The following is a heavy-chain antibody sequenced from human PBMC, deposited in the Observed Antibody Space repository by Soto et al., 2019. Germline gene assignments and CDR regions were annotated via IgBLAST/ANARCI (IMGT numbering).Heavy chain of an antibody. V-gene: IGHV3-33*01. Sequence: GGSLRLSCAASGFTFSSYGMHWVRQAPGKGLEWVAVIWYDGSNKYYADSVKGRFTISRDNSKNTLYLQMNSLRAEDTAVYYCARDRTTDIVARNQKNYYYYYGMDVWGQGTTVTVSS. J-gene: IGHJ6*02. CDR1: GFTFSSYG. CDR2: IWYDGSNK. CDR3: ARDRTTDIVARNQKNYYYYYGMDV. D-gene: IGHD2-15*01.